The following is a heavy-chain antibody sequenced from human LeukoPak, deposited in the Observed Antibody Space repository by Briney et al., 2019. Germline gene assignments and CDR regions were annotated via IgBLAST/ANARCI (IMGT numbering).Heavy chain of an antibody. D-gene: IGHD1-26*01. CDR1: GFTFSSYW. V-gene: IGHV3-7*01. CDR3: ARGGGDY. Sequence: GGSLRLSCAASGFTFSSYWMSWVRQAPGKGPEFVANIKEDASEKSYVDSVKGRFTISRDNAKNPLYLQMDSLRDEDTAVYYCARGGGDYWGQGTLVTVTS. J-gene: IGHJ4*02. CDR2: IKEDASEK.